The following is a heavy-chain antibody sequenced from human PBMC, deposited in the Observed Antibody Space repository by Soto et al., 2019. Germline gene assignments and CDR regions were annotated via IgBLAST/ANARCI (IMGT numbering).Heavy chain of an antibody. Sequence: EVQLVESGGVVVQPGGSLRLSCAASGFTFDDYSMHWVRQAPGKGLEWVSLISWDGRSTYYGDSVRGRFTISRDNSKNSLYLQMNSLTSEDTAFYYCGKDSAVTDYTNIDYWGQGALVTVSS. J-gene: IGHJ4*02. CDR3: GKDSAVTDYTNIDY. D-gene: IGHD4-4*01. CDR2: ISWDGRST. V-gene: IGHV3-43*01. CDR1: GFTFDDYS.